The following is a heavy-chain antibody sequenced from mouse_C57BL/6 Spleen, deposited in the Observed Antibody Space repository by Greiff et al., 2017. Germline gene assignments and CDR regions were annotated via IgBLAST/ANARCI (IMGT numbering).Heavy chain of an antibody. CDR3: AITGTNY. CDR1: GYAFTNYL. CDR2: INPGSGGT. V-gene: IGHV1-54*01. J-gene: IGHJ2*01. Sequence: VKLMESGAELVRPGTSVKVSCKASGYAFTNYLIERVKQRPGQGLEWIGVINPGSGGTNYNEKFKGKATLTADKSSSTAYMQLISLTSEDSAVYFCAITGTNYWGQGTTLTVSS. D-gene: IGHD4-1*01.